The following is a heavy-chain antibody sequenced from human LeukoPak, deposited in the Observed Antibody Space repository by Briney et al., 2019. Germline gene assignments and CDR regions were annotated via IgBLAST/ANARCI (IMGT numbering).Heavy chain of an antibody. CDR1: GGSVGSYY. D-gene: IGHD6-13*01. Sequence: SETLSLSCTVSGGSVGSYYWSWIRQSPGKGLEWIGYIYYGGSANYNPSLKSRATISIDRSKNQFSLKLSSLTAADTAVYYCARIAAAGVSHFDYWGQGTLVTVSS. V-gene: IGHV4-59*02. J-gene: IGHJ4*02. CDR3: ARIAAAGVSHFDY. CDR2: IYYGGSA.